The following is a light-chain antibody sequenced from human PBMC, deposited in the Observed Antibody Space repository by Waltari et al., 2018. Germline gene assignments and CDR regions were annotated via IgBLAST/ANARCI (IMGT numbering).Light chain of an antibody. CDR1: QSVNRNF. V-gene: IGKV3-20*01. CDR3: QQYGSSPRT. CDR2: GAS. J-gene: IGKJ2*01. Sequence: EIVLAQSPGTLSLSPGERATLFCRASQSVNRNFLAWYQQKPGQAPRLLMSGASSRATGIPDRFSGSGSGTDFTLTISRLEPEDFAVYYCQQYGSSPRTFGQGTKVEIK.